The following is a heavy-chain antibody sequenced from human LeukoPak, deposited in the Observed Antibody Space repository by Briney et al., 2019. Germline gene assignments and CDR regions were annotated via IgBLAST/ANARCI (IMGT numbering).Heavy chain of an antibody. D-gene: IGHD2-2*01. CDR2: INHSGST. CDR3: ARLRPAASPWFDP. J-gene: IGHJ5*02. CDR1: GGSFSGYY. V-gene: IGHV4-34*01. Sequence: SETLSLTCAVYGGSFSGYYWSWIRQPPGKGLEWIGEINHSGSTNYNPSLKSRVTLSVDTSKNQFSLKLSSVTAADTAVYYWARLRPAASPWFDPWGQGTLVTVSS.